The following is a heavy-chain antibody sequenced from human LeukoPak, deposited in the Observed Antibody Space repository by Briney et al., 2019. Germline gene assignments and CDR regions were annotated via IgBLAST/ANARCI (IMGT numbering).Heavy chain of an antibody. CDR3: AREESLRIAAADYYYYYMDV. CDR2: ISSSGSTI. CDR1: GFTFSDYY. D-gene: IGHD6-13*01. Sequence: GGSLRLSCAASGFTFSDYYMSWIRQAPGKWLEWVSYISSSGSTIYYADSVKGRFTISRDNAKNSLYLQMNSLRAEDTAVYYCAREESLRIAAADYYYYYMDVWGKGTTVTVSS. J-gene: IGHJ6*03. V-gene: IGHV3-11*01.